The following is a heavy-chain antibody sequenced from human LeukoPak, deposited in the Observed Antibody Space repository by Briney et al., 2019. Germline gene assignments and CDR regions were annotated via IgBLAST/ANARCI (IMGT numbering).Heavy chain of an antibody. CDR2: IRLSTSSI. V-gene: IGHV3-48*01. CDR1: GYTLSNYN. Sequence: GGSLRLSCAASGYTLSNYNMNWVRHAPGKGLEWVSYIRLSTSSIYYAHSVKGRFTISRDNAKNSLYLQMNSLRVEDTGVYYCAREPTYSSSWYTSCDYWGQGALVTVSS. J-gene: IGHJ4*02. CDR3: AREPTYSSSWYTSCDY. D-gene: IGHD6-13*01.